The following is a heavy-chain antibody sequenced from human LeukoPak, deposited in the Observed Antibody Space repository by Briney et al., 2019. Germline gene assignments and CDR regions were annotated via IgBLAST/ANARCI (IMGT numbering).Heavy chain of an antibody. CDR3: ARSIGLTGGGVDV. Sequence: GGSLRLPCAASGFTFSSYWMHWVRQAPGKGLEWVSYITDSGNTIHYADSVKGRFTISRDNAKNSLYPQMNSLRAEDTAVYYCARSIGLTGGGVDVWGQGTTVTVSS. V-gene: IGHV3-48*04. J-gene: IGHJ6*02. CDR2: ITDSGNTI. CDR1: GFTFSSYW. D-gene: IGHD3-9*01.